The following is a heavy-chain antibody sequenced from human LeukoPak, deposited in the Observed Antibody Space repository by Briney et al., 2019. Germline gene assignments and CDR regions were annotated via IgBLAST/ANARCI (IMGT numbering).Heavy chain of an antibody. CDR3: AKSGYSSGLGVFDY. Sequence: GGSLRLSCAASGFTFSTYTMYWVRHPPGKRLEWVSIIGNNGGGIHYADSVRGRFTISRDNSKNALYLQMNSLRVEDTAVYYCAKSGYSSGLGVFDYWGQGTLVTVSS. J-gene: IGHJ4*02. CDR1: GFTFSTYT. D-gene: IGHD6-19*01. V-gene: IGHV3-23*01. CDR2: IGNNGGGI.